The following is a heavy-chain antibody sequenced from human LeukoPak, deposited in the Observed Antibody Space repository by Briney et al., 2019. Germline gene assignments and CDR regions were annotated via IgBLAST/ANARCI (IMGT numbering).Heavy chain of an antibody. Sequence: GASMKVSCKASGYTFTNYDINWVRQATGQGLEWMGWMNPNSGNTGYAQKFQGRVTITRNTSISTAYMELSSLRSEDTAVYYCARGSSGYYLNWFDPWGQGTLVTVSS. CDR2: MNPNSGNT. CDR3: ARGSSGYYLNWFDP. J-gene: IGHJ5*02. D-gene: IGHD3-22*01. V-gene: IGHV1-8*03. CDR1: GYTFTNYD.